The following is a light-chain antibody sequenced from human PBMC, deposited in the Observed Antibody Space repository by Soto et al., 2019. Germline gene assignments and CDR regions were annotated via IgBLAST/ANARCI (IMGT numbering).Light chain of an antibody. V-gene: IGKV1-5*03. J-gene: IGKJ1*01. CDR3: QHWPYYYWA. CDR1: QSLTMW. Sequence: DIHMSQSPSTLSASVGDRVTITCRASQSLTMWLAWYQQKPGKAPNLLIYKTSSLESGGPSRFSGSASVTEFTLALSSLQPAYLAAYYCQHWPYYYWAFGQGTKVEVK. CDR2: KTS.